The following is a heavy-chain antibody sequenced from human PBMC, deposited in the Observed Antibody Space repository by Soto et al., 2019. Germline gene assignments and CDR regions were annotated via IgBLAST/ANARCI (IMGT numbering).Heavy chain of an antibody. CDR2: IYYSEST. Sequence: QVQLQESGPGLMKPSETLSLTCTVSGASISSYYWSWIRQPPGKGLEWIGYIYYSESTNYNPSLKSRVTMSEDTSKNQFSLKLSSVTAADTAVYCCAVRPWFGDAFDIWGQGTMVTVSS. CDR3: AVRPWFGDAFDI. CDR1: GASISSYY. J-gene: IGHJ3*02. V-gene: IGHV4-59*01. D-gene: IGHD3-10*01.